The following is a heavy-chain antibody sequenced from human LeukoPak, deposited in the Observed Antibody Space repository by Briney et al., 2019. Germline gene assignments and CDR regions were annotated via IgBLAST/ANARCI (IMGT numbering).Heavy chain of an antibody. Sequence: SETLSLTCTVSGGSISSYYWSWIRQPAGKGLEWIGRIYTSGTTHYNPSLKSRVTMSVDTSKNQFSLKLSSVTAADTAVYYCARGRGSIAVAPWWFDPWGQGTLVTVSS. CDR1: GGSISSYY. J-gene: IGHJ5*02. CDR2: IYTSGTT. V-gene: IGHV4-4*07. D-gene: IGHD6-19*01. CDR3: ARGRGSIAVAPWWFDP.